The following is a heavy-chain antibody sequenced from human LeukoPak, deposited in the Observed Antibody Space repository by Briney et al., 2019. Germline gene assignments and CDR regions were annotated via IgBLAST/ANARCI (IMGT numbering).Heavy chain of an antibody. CDR2: INPNNGDT. Sequence: GASVKVSCKTSGYTFTGNFMHWVRQAPGQGPEWMGWINPNNGDTNYAQKFQGRVTMTRVTSITTAYMELSSLRSDDTAVYYCAREPPSRIYGVRYFDYWGQGTLVTVSS. D-gene: IGHD4-17*01. CDR1: GYTFTGNF. CDR3: AREPPSRIYGVRYFDY. V-gene: IGHV1-2*02. J-gene: IGHJ4*02.